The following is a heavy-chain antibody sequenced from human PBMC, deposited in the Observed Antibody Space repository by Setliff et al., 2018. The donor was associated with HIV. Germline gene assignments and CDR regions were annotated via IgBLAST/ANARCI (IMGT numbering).Heavy chain of an antibody. J-gene: IGHJ4*02. CDR3: ASRAVAGFDY. CDR2: IYYSGST. CDR1: GGSISSGGFY. Sequence: PSETLSLTCIVSGGSISSGGFYWSWIRQHPGKGLEWIGYIYYSGSTYYNPSLKSRLIISVDTSKNQFSLKLSSVTAADTAVYYCASRAVAGFDYWGQGTLVTVS. V-gene: IGHV4-31*03. D-gene: IGHD6-19*01.